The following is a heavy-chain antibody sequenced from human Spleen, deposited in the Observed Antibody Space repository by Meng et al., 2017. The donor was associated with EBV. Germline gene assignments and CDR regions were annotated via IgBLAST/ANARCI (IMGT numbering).Heavy chain of an antibody. CDR1: GYIFTDYA. V-gene: IGHV1-3*01. CDR2: INAGDGST. Sequence: QVKLGQSGAGVKKPGASVKVSCKASGYIFTDYAMHWVRQAPGERLESMGWINAGDGSTKYSQRFQGRVTFTRDTSASTAYMELSSLKSEDTAVYYCAKLGGGRRGFWGQGTLVTVSS. D-gene: IGHD2-15*01. CDR3: AKLGGGRRGF. J-gene: IGHJ4*02.